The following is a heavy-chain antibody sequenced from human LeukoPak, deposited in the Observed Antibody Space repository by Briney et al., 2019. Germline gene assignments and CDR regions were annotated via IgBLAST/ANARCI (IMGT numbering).Heavy chain of an antibody. J-gene: IGHJ5*02. CDR3: ERDHNGGYSYGYH. V-gene: IGHV3-53*01. CDR1: GFTVSSNY. D-gene: IGHD5-18*01. Sequence: GGSLRLSCAASGFTVSSNYMSWVRQPPGRGLEWVSGIYSGGNTYYTDSVKGRFTISRDNSKNTLYLQMNTLTAADTAVYYCERDHNGGYSYGYHWGKGTLVTVSS. CDR2: IYSGGNT.